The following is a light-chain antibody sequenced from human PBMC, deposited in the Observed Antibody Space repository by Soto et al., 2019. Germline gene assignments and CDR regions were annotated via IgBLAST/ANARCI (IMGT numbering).Light chain of an antibody. CDR1: QSISSY. V-gene: IGKV1-39*01. J-gene: IGKJ1*01. CDR2: AAS. Sequence: DIQMTQSPSSLSASVGDRVTITCRASQSISSYLNWYQQKPGKAPNLLIYAASSLQSGVPSRFSGSGSGTDLTLTISSLQPEDFATYYCRQSYRTPRTFGQGTKV. CDR3: RQSYRTPRT.